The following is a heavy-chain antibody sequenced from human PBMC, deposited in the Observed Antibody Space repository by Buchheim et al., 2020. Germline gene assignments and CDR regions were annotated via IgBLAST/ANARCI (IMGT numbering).Heavy chain of an antibody. D-gene: IGHD3-10*01. V-gene: IGHV4-34*01. CDR2: INYDGNT. CDR1: GESFSGYF. Sequence: QVQLQQSGTRLLKPSETLSLTCAVSGESFSGYFWTWIRQPPGKGLEWIGEINYDGNTNYNPSLKSRVSISVDTTKKRFSLNLSSVSAADTAVYYCARTDYYGLGTRDVWGQGTT. CDR3: ARTDYYGLGTRDV. J-gene: IGHJ6*02.